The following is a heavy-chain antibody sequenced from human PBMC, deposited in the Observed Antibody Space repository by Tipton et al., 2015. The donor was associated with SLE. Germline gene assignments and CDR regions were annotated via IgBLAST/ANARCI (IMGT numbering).Heavy chain of an antibody. CDR1: GFSFSTYG. CDR2: IRNGGGKSDGKT. D-gene: IGHD3-3*01. Sequence: GSLRLSCSPSGFSFSTYGMAWVRQSPGKGLEWVSTIRNGGGKSDGKTYYAESVRGRFTISRDTSKNRIYLQMDSLRAEDTALYYCAKGKRTIYDHDAFDMWGQGTVVTVSS. J-gene: IGHJ3*02. V-gene: IGHV3-23*01. CDR3: AKGKRTIYDHDAFDM.